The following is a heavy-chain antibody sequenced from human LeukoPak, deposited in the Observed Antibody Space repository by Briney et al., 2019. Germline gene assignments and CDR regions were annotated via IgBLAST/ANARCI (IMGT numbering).Heavy chain of an antibody. Sequence: GGSLRLSCAASGFTFSSYTMNWVRQAPGKRLEWGSYTTSSGKTIYYGDSVEGRFTISRDNAKNSLYLQMSSLRAEDTAVYYCARQSTCSDNCYYRHFDLWGQGTMVTVSS. CDR1: GFTFSSYT. V-gene: IGHV3-48*01. D-gene: IGHD2-21*01. J-gene: IGHJ4*02. CDR2: TTSSGKTI. CDR3: ARQSTCSDNCYYRHFDL.